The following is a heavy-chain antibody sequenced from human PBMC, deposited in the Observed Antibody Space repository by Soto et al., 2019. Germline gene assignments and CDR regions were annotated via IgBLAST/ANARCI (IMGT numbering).Heavy chain of an antibody. D-gene: IGHD2-15*01. J-gene: IGHJ5*02. V-gene: IGHV4-30-4*01. CDR2: IYYSGST. Sequence: QVQLQESGPGLVKPSQTLSLTCTVSGGSISSGDYYWSWIRQPPGKGLEWIGYIYYSGSTYYNPSLKSRITISVDTSKNQFSLKLSSVTAADTAVYYCARVSCTVVKRCDNWFDPWGQGTLVTVSS. CDR1: GGSISSGDYY. CDR3: ARVSCTVVKRCDNWFDP.